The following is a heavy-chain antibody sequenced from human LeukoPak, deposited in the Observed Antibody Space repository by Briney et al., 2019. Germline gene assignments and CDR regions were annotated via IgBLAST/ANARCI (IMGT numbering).Heavy chain of an antibody. CDR2: IVVGSGDT. J-gene: IGHJ3*02. CDR3: GADSMPRGVFSYAFDI. Sequence: GTSVKVSCKASRFTFTRSAVQGVRQARGQRLEWIGWIVVGSGDTNSAQKFQERVTITRDMSKRTAYMELSSMRSEDTAVYYCGADSMPRGVFSYAFDIWGQGTMVTVSS. D-gene: IGHD3-10*01. CDR1: RFTFTRSA. V-gene: IGHV1-58*01.